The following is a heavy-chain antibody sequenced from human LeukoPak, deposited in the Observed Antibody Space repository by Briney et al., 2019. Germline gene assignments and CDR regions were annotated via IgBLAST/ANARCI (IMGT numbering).Heavy chain of an antibody. V-gene: IGHV3-53*01. CDR2: IYSGGST. CDR1: GFTVSSNY. J-gene: IGHJ4*02. D-gene: IGHD2-2*01. Sequence: GGSLRLSCAASGFTVSSNYMSWVRQAPGKGLEWVSVIYSGGSTYYADSVKGRFTISRDNSKNTLYLQMNSLRAEDTAVYYCARCSAANPFDYWGQGTLVTVSS. CDR3: ARCSAANPFDY.